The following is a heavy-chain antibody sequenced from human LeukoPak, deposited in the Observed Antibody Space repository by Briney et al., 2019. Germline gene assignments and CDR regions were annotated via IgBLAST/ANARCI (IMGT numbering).Heavy chain of an antibody. V-gene: IGHV4-39*07. D-gene: IGHD3-16*02. CDR3: ARGQYDYVWGSYRNNWFDP. CDR1: GGSISSSSYY. J-gene: IGHJ5*02. Sequence: SETLSLTCTVSGGSISSSSYYWGWIRQPPGKGLEWIGSIYYSGSTYYNPSLKSRVTISVDTSKNQFSLKLSSVTAADTAVYYCARGQYDYVWGSYRNNWFDPWGQGTLVTVSS. CDR2: IYYSGST.